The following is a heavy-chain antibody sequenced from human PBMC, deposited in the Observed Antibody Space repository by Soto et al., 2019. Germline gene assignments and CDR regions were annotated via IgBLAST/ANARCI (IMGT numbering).Heavy chain of an antibody. CDR1: GNPFMGHY. CDR2: ISNSGDT. V-gene: IGHV1-2*02. CDR3: AAGGSWYVF. Sequence: ASVKVSCKTSGNPFMGHYIHWLRQAPGQGFEWLGYISNSGDTKYSQNFQGRVSMTRDTSITTAYMELRGLQSGDTAVYYCAAGGSWYVFWGQGTLVTVSS. J-gene: IGHJ4*02. D-gene: IGHD6-13*01.